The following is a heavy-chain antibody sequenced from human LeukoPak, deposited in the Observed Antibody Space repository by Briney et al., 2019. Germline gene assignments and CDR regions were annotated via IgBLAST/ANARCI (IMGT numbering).Heavy chain of an antibody. CDR3: ARLGYDSSGYYYTNNWFDP. CDR2: ISAYNGNT. D-gene: IGHD3-22*01. V-gene: IGHV1-18*01. Sequence: ASVKVSCKASGYTFTSYGISWVRQAPGQGLEWMGWISAYNGNTNYAQKLQGRVTMTTDTSTSTAYMELRSLRSDDTAVYYCARLGYDSSGYYYTNNWFDPWGQGTLVTDSS. CDR1: GYTFTSYG. J-gene: IGHJ5*02.